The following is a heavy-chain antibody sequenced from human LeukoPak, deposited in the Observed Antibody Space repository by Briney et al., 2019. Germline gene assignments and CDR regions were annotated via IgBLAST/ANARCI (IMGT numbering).Heavy chain of an antibody. Sequence: GGSLRLSCAASGFTVSSDYMSWVRQAPGKGLDWVSVIYTTGGTYYADSVRGRFTISRDSSKNTVYLQMNSLRAEDTAVYYCARGDSSSGWYYFDLWGQGTLVTVSS. D-gene: IGHD6-19*01. J-gene: IGHJ4*02. CDR3: ARGDSSSGWYYFDL. CDR1: GFTVSSDY. CDR2: IYTTGGT. V-gene: IGHV3-53*01.